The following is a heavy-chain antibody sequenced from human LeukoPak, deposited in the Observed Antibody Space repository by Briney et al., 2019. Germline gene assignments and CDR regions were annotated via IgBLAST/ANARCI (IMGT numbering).Heavy chain of an antibody. CDR3: ARGGVQNLGYCSGGSCYSDNYYYYYMDV. CDR1: GYTFTGYY. D-gene: IGHD2-15*01. CDR2: INPNSGGT. V-gene: IGHV1-2*02. J-gene: IGHJ6*03. Sequence: ASVMVSCKASGYTFTGYYMHWVRQVPGQGLEWMGWINPNSGGTNYAQKFQGRVTMTRDTSISTAYMELSRLRSDDTAVYYCARGGVQNLGYCSGGSCYSDNYYYYYMDVWGKGTTVTVSS.